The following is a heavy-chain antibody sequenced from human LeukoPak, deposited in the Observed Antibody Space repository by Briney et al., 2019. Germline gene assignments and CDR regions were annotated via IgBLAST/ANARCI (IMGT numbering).Heavy chain of an antibody. CDR1: GFTFGSYA. Sequence: GGSLRLSCAASGFTFGSYAMSWVRQAPGKGLDWVSTISGSGYSTYYTDSVKGRFTISRDSSKHTLYLQMNSLRPEDTAIYYCAKDLRGVAGINWGQGTLVTVSS. CDR3: AKDLRGVAGIN. J-gene: IGHJ4*02. D-gene: IGHD6-19*01. CDR2: ISGSGYST. V-gene: IGHV3-23*01.